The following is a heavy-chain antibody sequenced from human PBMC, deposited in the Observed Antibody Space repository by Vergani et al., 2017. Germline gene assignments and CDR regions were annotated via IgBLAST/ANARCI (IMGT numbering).Heavy chain of an antibody. J-gene: IGHJ4*02. V-gene: IGHV1-2*02. D-gene: IGHD3-10*01. Sequence: QVQLVQSGAEVKKPGASVKVSCKASGYTFTGYYMHWVRQAPGQGLEWMGWINPNSGGTNYAQKLQGRVIMTTDTSTSIAYMELRSLRSDDTAVYYCARDPSYYYGSEIYYTGYWGQGTLVTVSS. CDR1: GYTFTGYY. CDR3: ARDPSYYYGSEIYYTGY. CDR2: INPNSGGT.